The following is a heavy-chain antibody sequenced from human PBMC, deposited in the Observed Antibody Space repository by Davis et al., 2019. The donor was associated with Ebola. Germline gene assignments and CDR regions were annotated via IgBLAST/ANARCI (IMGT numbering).Heavy chain of an antibody. J-gene: IGHJ5*02. D-gene: IGHD2-2*01. CDR3: ARALRCSSTSCYAVYNWFDP. CDR1: GGSISSGSYY. Sequence: PSETLSLTCTVPGGSISSGSYYWSWIRQPTGKGLEWIGHIYTSGRTNYNPSLKSRVTISVDTSKNQFSLKLSSVTAADTAVYYCARALRCSSTSCYAVYNWFDPWGQGTLVTVSS. CDR2: IYTSGRT. V-gene: IGHV4-61*09.